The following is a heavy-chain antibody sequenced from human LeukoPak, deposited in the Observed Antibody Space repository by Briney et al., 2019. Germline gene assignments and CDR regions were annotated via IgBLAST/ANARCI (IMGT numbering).Heavy chain of an antibody. J-gene: IGHJ4*02. CDR1: GFTFSSYA. Sequence: SGGSLRLSCAASGFTFSSYAMSWVRQAPGKGLEWVSAISGSGGSTYYADSVKGRFTISRDNSKNSLYLQMNSLRAEDTAVYYCARDGEQLARFDYWGQGTLVTVSS. CDR2: ISGSGGST. D-gene: IGHD6-6*01. CDR3: ARDGEQLARFDY. V-gene: IGHV3-23*01.